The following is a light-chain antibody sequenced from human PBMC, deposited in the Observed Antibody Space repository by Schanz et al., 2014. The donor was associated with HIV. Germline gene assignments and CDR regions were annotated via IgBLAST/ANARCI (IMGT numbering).Light chain of an antibody. J-gene: IGKJ2*02. CDR1: QSVRSSS. CDR3: QQYSYSPRT. CDR2: DAS. Sequence: EIVLTQFPGTLSLSPGKRATLSCRASQSVRSSSLAWYQQKPGQAPRLVIYDASTRAPGIPDRFSASGSGTDFTXXVSRLEPEDFAVYYCQQYSYSPRTFGQGTKLEVK. V-gene: IGKV3-20*01.